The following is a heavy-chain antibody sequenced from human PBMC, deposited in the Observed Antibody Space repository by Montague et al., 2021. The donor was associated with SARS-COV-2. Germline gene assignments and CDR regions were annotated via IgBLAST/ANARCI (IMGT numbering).Heavy chain of an antibody. V-gene: IGHV3-30-3*01. CDR1: GFTFSSYA. Sequence: SLRLSCAASGFTFSSYAMHWVRQAPGKGLEWVAVISYDGSNKYYADSVKGRFTISRDNSKNTLYPQMNSLRAEDTAVYYCARDGIYDSSGYYFDYWGQGTLVTVSS. J-gene: IGHJ4*02. CDR2: ISYDGSNK. CDR3: ARDGIYDSSGYYFDY. D-gene: IGHD3-22*01.